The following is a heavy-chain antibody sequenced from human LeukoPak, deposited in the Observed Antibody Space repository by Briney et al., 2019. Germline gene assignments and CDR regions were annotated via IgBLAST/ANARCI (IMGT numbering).Heavy chain of an antibody. CDR3: AGYGSRSSYKAFGY. D-gene: IGHD3-10*01. Sequence: SETLSLTCIVSGDSISSSYWSWIRQSPGKGLEWIGYVHYAESSYYNPSLKSRVTLSVDTSKNQFSLRLSSVTAADTAVYYCAGYGSRSSYKAFGYWGQGTLVTVSS. CDR2: VHYAESS. CDR1: GDSISSSY. V-gene: IGHV4-59*01. J-gene: IGHJ4*02.